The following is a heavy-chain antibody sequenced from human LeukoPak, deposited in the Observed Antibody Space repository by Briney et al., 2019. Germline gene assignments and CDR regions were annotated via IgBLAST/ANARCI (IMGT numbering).Heavy chain of an antibody. J-gene: IGHJ4*02. V-gene: IGHV3-48*03. CDR3: ARVDTAMVRPDY. Sequence: PGGSLRLSCAASGFTFSSYEMNWVRQAPGKGLEWVSYISSSGSTIYYADSVKGRFTISRDNAKNSLYLQMNSLRAEGTAVYYCARVDTAMVRPDYWGQGTLVTVSS. D-gene: IGHD5-18*01. CDR1: GFTFSSYE. CDR2: ISSSGSTI.